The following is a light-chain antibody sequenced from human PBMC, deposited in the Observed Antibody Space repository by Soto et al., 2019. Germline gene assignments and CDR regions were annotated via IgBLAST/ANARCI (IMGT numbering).Light chain of an antibody. CDR3: AAWDDSLNDSV. CDR1: SSNIGSNT. J-gene: IGLJ1*01. Sequence: QSVLTQPPSASGTPGQRVSISCSGSSSNIGSNTVNWYQQLPGTAPKLLIYSNNQRPSGVPDRFSGSKSGTSASLAISGLQSEDEADYYCAAWDDSLNDSVFGTGTKLTVL. V-gene: IGLV1-44*01. CDR2: SNN.